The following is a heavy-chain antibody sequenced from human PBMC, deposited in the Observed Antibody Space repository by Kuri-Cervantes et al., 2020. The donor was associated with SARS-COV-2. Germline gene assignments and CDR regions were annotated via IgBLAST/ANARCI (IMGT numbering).Heavy chain of an antibody. J-gene: IGHJ6*02. Sequence: ASVKVSCKASGYTFTSYDINWVRQATGQGLEWMGWINAGNGNTKYSQKFQGRVTITRDTSASTAYMELSSLRSEDTAVYYCARGIVVVPAAIPNYYYYGMDVWGQGTTVTVSS. CDR1: GYTFTSYD. D-gene: IGHD2-2*02. CDR2: INAGNGNT. CDR3: ARGIVVVPAAIPNYYYYGMDV. V-gene: IGHV1-3*01.